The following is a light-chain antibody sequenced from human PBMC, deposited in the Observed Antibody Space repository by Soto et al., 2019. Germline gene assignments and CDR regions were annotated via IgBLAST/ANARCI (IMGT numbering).Light chain of an antibody. V-gene: IGKV1-5*03. Sequence: DIQMTQSPATLSASVGDRVTITCRASQSISSWLAWYQQKPGKAPKLLIYKASSLESAVPSRFSGSGSGTDFTLTISSLHPDDFATYYCQQYNSYPFAFGPGTKVDIK. CDR1: QSISSW. CDR2: KAS. J-gene: IGKJ3*01. CDR3: QQYNSYPFA.